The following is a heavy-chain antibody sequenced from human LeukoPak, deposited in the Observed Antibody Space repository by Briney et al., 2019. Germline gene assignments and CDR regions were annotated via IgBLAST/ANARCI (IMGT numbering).Heavy chain of an antibody. CDR3: AADLPTSVSYSNDY. D-gene: IGHD1-26*01. CDR1: GFTFSDAW. V-gene: IGHV3-15*01. Sequence: GGSLRLSCAVSGFTFSDAWMSWVRQAPGGGLEYVGRIKRYSDGGTTDYAAPVKGRFIISRDDSKNTLYLHMSSLQIEDTAVYYCAADLPTSVSYSNDYWGQGTLVTVSS. CDR2: IKRYSDGGTT. J-gene: IGHJ4*02.